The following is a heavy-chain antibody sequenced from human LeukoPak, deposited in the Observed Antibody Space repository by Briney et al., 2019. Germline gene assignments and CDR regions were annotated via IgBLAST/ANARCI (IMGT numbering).Heavy chain of an antibody. D-gene: IGHD6-19*01. CDR1: GGSFSGYY. Sequence: PSETLSLTCAVYGGSFSGYYWSWIRQPPGKGLEWIGEINHSGSTNYNPSLKSRVTISVDTSKNQFSLKLSSVTAADTAVYYCARKARAVAGPYYFDYWGQGTLVTVSS. CDR2: INHSGST. J-gene: IGHJ4*02. CDR3: ARKARAVAGPYYFDY. V-gene: IGHV4-34*01.